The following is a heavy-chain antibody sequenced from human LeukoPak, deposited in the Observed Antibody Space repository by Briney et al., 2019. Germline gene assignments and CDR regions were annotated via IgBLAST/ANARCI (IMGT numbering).Heavy chain of an antibody. CDR3: ARVDQRITIFGVVRLMDV. J-gene: IGHJ6*03. CDR2: ISSSGSTI. V-gene: IGHV3-48*01. Sequence: PGASLRLSCAAAGFTFSSYSMNSVRQAPGKGLEWVPYISSSGSTIYYADSVKGRFTISRDNAKKSLYLQMNSLRGEDTAVYYCARVDQRITIFGVVRLMDVWGKGTTVTVSS. CDR1: GFTFSSYS. D-gene: IGHD3-3*01.